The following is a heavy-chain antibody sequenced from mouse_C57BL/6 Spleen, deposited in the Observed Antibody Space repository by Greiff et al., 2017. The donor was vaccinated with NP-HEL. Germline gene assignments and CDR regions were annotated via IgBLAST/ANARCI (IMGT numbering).Heavy chain of an antibody. Sequence: VQLQQPGAELVMPGASVKLSCKASGYTFTSYWMHWVKQRPGQGLEWIGEIDPSDSYTNYNQKFKGKSTLTVDKSSSTAYMQLSSLTSEDSAVYYCARPDDYETFADWGQGTLVTVSA. D-gene: IGHD2-4*01. J-gene: IGHJ3*01. CDR2: IDPSDSYT. CDR1: GYTFTSYW. V-gene: IGHV1-69*01. CDR3: ARPDDYETFAD.